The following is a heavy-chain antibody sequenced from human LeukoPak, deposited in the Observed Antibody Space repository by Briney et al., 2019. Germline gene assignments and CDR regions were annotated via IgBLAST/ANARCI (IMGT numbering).Heavy chain of an antibody. D-gene: IGHD1-14*01. Sequence: GGSLRLSCAASGFTLNRYWMSWVRQAPGKGLEWVANINEDGGERHYVDSVKGRFTISRDNAKNSLYLQMNSLRAEETAVYYCARGGNLENWGGGTLVTVSS. CDR1: GFTLNRYW. CDR3: ARGGNLEN. V-gene: IGHV3-7*01. J-gene: IGHJ4*02. CDR2: INEDGGER.